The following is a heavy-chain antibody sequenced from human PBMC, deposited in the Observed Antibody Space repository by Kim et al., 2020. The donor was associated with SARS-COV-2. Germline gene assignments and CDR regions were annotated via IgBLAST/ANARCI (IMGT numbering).Heavy chain of an antibody. CDR2: ISPKNGGT. CDR1: GYPFSGYY. CDR3: ARGSDYHGLDV. J-gene: IGHJ6*02. Sequence: ASVKVSCKTSGYPFSGYYIHWVRQAPGQGLEWMGWISPKNGGTKYAQASQGRVTMTRDTSISTAYMELSGLKSDDTAIYYCARGSDYHGLDVWGQGTTVTVSS. V-gene: IGHV1-2*02.